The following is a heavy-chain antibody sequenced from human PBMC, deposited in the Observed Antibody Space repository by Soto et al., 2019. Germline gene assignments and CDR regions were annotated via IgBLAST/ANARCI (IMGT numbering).Heavy chain of an antibody. CDR2: ISGSGSDT. CDR3: AIGCSTTSCFVYYYYMDV. D-gene: IGHD2-2*01. V-gene: IGHV3-23*01. J-gene: IGHJ6*03. Sequence: EVQVLESGGGLVQPGGSLRLSCAASGFTGFTFTTYAMSWVRQAPGKGLEWVSSISGSGSDTFYAESVKGRFTISRDNSKNTLFLQMNSLRAEDTAVYYCAIGCSTTSCFVYYYYMDVWGTGTTVTVSS. CDR1: GFTGFTFTTYA.